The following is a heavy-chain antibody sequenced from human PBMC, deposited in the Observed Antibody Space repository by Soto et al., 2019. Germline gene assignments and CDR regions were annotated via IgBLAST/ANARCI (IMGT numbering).Heavy chain of an antibody. D-gene: IGHD2-15*01. V-gene: IGHV1-2*02. CDR3: ANIRKISNGMDV. J-gene: IGHJ6*02. CDR2: INPNSGGT. Sequence: ASVKVACKASGYTFTGYYMHWVRQAPGQGLEWMGWINPNSGGTNYAQRFQGRVTMTRDTSISTAYMELSRLRSDDTAVYYCANIRKISNGMDVWGQGTTVTVSS. CDR1: GYTFTGYY.